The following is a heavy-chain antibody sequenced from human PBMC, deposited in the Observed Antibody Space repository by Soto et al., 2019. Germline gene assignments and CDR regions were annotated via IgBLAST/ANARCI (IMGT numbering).Heavy chain of an antibody. J-gene: IGHJ6*02. V-gene: IGHV1-3*01. CDR3: ARGGGSGSILGSWPEHYYYYYGMDV. Sequence: ASVRVSCKASGYTFTSYAIHWVRQAPGQRLEWMGWINAGNGNTKYSQKFQGRVTMTRNASISTAYMELSSLRSEDTAVYYCARGGGSGSILGSWPEHYYYYYGMDVWGQGTTVTVSS. D-gene: IGHD3-10*01. CDR1: GYTFTSYA. CDR2: INAGNGNT.